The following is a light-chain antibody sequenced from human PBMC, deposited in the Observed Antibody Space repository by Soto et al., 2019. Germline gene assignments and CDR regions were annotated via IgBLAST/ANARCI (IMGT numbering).Light chain of an antibody. CDR1: SSDVGSHNY. J-gene: IGLJ2*01. CDR2: EVN. Sequence: QSALTQPASVSGSPGQSITISCTGTSSDVGSHNYVSWYQQHPGKAPKLIIFEVNSRPSGVSNRFSGSKSGSAASLTISGLQDEDEADYYCSSYSSTSTPYVFGGGNKVTV. V-gene: IGLV2-14*01. CDR3: SSYSSTSTPYV.